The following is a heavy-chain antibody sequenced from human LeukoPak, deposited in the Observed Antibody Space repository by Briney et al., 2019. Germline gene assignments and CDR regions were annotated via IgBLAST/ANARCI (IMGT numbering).Heavy chain of an antibody. D-gene: IGHD3-3*01. CDR3: AKGSRDFWSGYYYYYYGMDV. CDR2: ISGSGGST. J-gene: IGHJ6*02. CDR1: GFTFSSYA. Sequence: GGSLRLSCAASGFTFSSYAMSWVRQAPGKGLEWVSAISGSGGSTYYADSVKGRFTFSRDNSKNTLYLQMNSLRAEDTAVYYCAKGSRDFWSGYYYYYYGMDVWGQGTTVTVSS. V-gene: IGHV3-23*01.